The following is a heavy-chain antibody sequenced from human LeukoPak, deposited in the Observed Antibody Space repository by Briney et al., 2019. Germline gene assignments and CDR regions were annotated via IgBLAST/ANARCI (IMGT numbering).Heavy chain of an antibody. V-gene: IGHV1-58*02. CDR2: IVVASGNT. D-gene: IGHD5-24*01. CDR3: AAAPIEMQQRGFDY. CDR1: GFTFTNSA. J-gene: IGHJ4*02. Sequence: TSVKVSCKASGFTFTNSAMQWVRQARGQRLEWIGWIVVASGNTKYAQKFQERVTITRHMSTSTTYMELSSLSPEDTAVYYCAAAPIEMQQRGFDYWGQGTPVTVSS.